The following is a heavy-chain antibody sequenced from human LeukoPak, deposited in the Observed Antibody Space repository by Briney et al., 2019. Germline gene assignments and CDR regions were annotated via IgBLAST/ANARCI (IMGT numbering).Heavy chain of an antibody. CDR3: ARDRLLEDRDYNSYYYMDV. CDR1: GFTFSTYT. Sequence: GGSLRLSCAASGFTFSTYTMNWVRQAPGKGLERVSSISSSSNYIYYADSVRGRFAISRDNAKNSLSLQMNSLGAEDTAVYYCARDRLLEDRDYNSYYYMDVWGIGTTVTVSS. V-gene: IGHV3-21*01. CDR2: ISSSSNYI. J-gene: IGHJ6*03. D-gene: IGHD1-1*01.